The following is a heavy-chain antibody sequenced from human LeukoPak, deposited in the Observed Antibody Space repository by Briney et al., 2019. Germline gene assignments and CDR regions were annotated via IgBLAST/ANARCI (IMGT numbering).Heavy chain of an antibody. D-gene: IGHD2-15*01. V-gene: IGHV1-18*01. CDR1: RHTFSNYG. Sequence: ASVKVACNNFRHTFSNYGTSWARQPSGHEIEWIGWTRAYNSDTNYAQKLQGRLTTTTDTSTSTAYMELRSRRSDGTAVYFSARDSGLVDCSGVSCYRASDIGGQGTMITVSS. CDR2: TRAYNSDT. CDR3: ARDSGLVDCSGVSCYRASDI. J-gene: IGHJ3*02.